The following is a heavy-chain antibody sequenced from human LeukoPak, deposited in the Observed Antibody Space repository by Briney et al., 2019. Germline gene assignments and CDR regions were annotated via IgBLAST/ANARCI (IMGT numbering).Heavy chain of an antibody. J-gene: IGHJ4*02. V-gene: IGHV3-30-3*01. CDR1: GFTFSSYA. CDR2: ISYDGSNK. Sequence: GGSLRLSCAAPGFTFSSYAMHWVRQAPGKGLEWVAVISYDGSNKYYADSVKGRFTISRDNSKNTLYLQMNSLRAEDTAVYYCASQLDYWGQGTLVTVSS. CDR3: ASQLDY. D-gene: IGHD6-6*01.